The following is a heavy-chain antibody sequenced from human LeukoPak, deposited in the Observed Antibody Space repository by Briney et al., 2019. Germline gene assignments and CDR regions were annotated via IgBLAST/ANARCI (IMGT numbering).Heavy chain of an antibody. CDR3: AKKPQLNSAVNPNWFDP. CDR2: ISFSTTYT. J-gene: IGHJ5*02. CDR1: GFTFSDYY. Sequence: PGGSLRLSCAASGFTFSDYYMSWIRQTPGKGLEWISYISFSTTYTNYADSVKGRFTISRDNAKNSLYLQMNSLRAEDTAVYYCAKKPQLNSAVNPNWFDPWGQGTLVTVSS. D-gene: IGHD1-1*01. V-gene: IGHV3-11*03.